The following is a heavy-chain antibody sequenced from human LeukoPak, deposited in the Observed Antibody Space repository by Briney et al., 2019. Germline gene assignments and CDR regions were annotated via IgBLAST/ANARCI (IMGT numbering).Heavy chain of an antibody. CDR1: GGAFSSYA. V-gene: IGHV1-69*13. D-gene: IGHD4-11*01. J-gene: IGHJ4*02. CDR2: IIPIFGTA. CDR3: ARPHYSNYLYQFDY. Sequence: SVKVSCKASGGAFSSYAISWVRQAPGQGLEWMGGIIPIFGTANYAQKFQGRVTITADESTSTAYMELSSLRSEDTAVYYCARPHYSNYLYQFDYWGQGTLVTVSS.